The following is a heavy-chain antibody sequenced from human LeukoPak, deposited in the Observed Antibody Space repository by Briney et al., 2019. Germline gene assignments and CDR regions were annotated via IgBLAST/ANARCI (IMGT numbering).Heavy chain of an antibody. J-gene: IGHJ4*02. CDR2: IKQDGSEK. CDR1: GFTFSTYW. V-gene: IGHV3-7*01. D-gene: IGHD6-13*01. CDR3: ARGGLQQLAY. Sequence: GGSLRLSCAASGFTFSTYWMSWVRQAPGKGLEWVANIKQDGSEKYYVDSVKGRFTSSRDNANNSLYLQMNSLGAEDTAVYYCARGGLQQLAYWGQGTLVTVSS.